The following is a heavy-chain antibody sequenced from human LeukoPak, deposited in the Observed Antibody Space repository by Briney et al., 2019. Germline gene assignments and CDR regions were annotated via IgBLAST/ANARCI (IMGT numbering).Heavy chain of an antibody. D-gene: IGHD1-26*01. V-gene: IGHV4-61*02. J-gene: IGHJ6*03. CDR1: GGSISSGGYS. CDR2: IYTSGST. CDR3: ARDKWELLRRYYYYMDV. Sequence: PSETLSLTCAVSGGSISSGGYSWSWIRQPAGKGLEWIGRIYTSGSTNYNPSLKSRVTMSVDTSKNQFSLKLSSVTAADTAVYYCARDKWELLRRYYYYMDVWGKGTTVTVSS.